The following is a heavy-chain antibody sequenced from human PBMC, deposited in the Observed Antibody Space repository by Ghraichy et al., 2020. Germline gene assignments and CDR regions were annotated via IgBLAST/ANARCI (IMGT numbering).Heavy chain of an antibody. D-gene: IGHD3-10*01. J-gene: IGHJ3*02. CDR2: INEDGSEK. CDR1: GFTLSNYW. CDR3: ARDSDQFLWRQAVCDAFDI. V-gene: IGHV3-7*03. Sequence: GGSLRLSCEVSGFTLSNYWMTWLRQTPGRGLEWVANINEDGSEKNYVDSVKGRFTISRDNAKNSLYLQMNNLGAEDTAVYYCARDSDQFLWRQAVCDAFDIWGQGTMVTVSS.